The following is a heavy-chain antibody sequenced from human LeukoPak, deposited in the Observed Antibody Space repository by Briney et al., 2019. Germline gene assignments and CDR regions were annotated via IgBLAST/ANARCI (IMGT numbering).Heavy chain of an antibody. J-gene: IGHJ4*02. CDR3: AREGGFYRPLDY. D-gene: IGHD2/OR15-2a*01. V-gene: IGHV4-4*02. CDR1: GGSISSTNW. Sequence: PSETLSLTCAVSGGSISSTNWWTWVRQPPGGGLEWIGEVHLSGRTHYNPSLESRVTMSVDMSENHISLKLTSLTDADTAVYYCAREGGFYRPLDYSGQGTLVIVSS. CDR2: VHLSGRT.